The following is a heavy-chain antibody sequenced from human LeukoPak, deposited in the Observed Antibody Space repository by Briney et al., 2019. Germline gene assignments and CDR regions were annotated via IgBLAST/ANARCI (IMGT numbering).Heavy chain of an antibody. D-gene: IGHD4-17*01. CDR1: AGTFSSYA. J-gene: IGHJ4*02. V-gene: IGHV1-69*05. Sequence: SVKVSCKASAGTFSSYAISWVRQAPGQGLEWTARLIPIIGTANYAQKFQGRVSITTDESTNKAYMELRSLRSDDTAVYYCARGHRLYGASQVHDYWGQGTLVTVSS. CDR2: LIPIIGTA. CDR3: ARGHRLYGASQVHDY.